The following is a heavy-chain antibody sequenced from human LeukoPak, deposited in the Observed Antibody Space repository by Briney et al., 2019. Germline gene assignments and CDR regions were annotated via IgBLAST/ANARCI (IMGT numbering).Heavy chain of an antibody. D-gene: IGHD3-16*02. CDR3: ARIYVWGSYHSRYYHFYGMDV. J-gene: IGHJ6*02. CDR2: IYSGGST. CDR1: RFTVSNNY. V-gene: IGHV3-66*01. Sequence: GGSLRLSCAASRFTVSNNYMSWVRQAPGKGLEWVSAIYSGGSTSYADSVKGRFTISRDNSKNTLYLQMNSLRAEDTAVYYCARIYVWGSYHSRYYHFYGMDVRGQGTTVTVSS.